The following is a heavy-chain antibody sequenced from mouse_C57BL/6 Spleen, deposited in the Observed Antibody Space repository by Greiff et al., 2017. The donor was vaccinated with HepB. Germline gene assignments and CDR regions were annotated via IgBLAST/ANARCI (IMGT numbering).Heavy chain of an antibody. CDR1: GYTFTSYW. Sequence: VQLQQSGAELAKPGASVKLSCKASGYTFTSYWMHWVKQRPGQGLEWIGYINPSSGYTKYNQKFKDKATLTADKSSSTAYMQLSSLTYEDSAVYACARGDIYDGYYDRFAYWGQGTLVTVSA. CDR2: INPSSGYT. CDR3: ARGDIYDGYYDRFAY. V-gene: IGHV1-7*01. J-gene: IGHJ3*01. D-gene: IGHD2-3*01.